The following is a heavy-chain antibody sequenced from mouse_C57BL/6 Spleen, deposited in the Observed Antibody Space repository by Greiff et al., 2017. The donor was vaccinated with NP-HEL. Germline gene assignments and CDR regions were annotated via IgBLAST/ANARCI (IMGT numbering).Heavy chain of an antibody. CDR1: GYTFTSYW. CDR2: IDPSDSYT. Sequence: QVQLQQSGAELVMPGASVKLSCKASGYTFTSYWMHWVKQRPGQGLEWIGEIDPSDSYTNYNQKFKGKSTLTVDKSSSTAYMQLSSLTSEDSAVYYCARVGGLRRYWYFGVWGTGTTVTVSS. CDR3: ARVGGLRRYWYFGV. J-gene: IGHJ1*03. D-gene: IGHD2-4*01. V-gene: IGHV1-69*01.